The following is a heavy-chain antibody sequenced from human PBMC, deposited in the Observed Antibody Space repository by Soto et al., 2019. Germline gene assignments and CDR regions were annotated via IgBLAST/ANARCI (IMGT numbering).Heavy chain of an antibody. J-gene: IGHJ6*01. CDR2: IYHSGST. Sequence: PSETLSLTCTLSGASINSTTYFWAWIRQHPGKGLEWVGSIYHSGSTNYNPSLKSRVTISVDKSKNQFSLKLSSVTAADTAVYYCARGQLLVAVPYYFYYYGMDVWRQGTKVTVS. D-gene: IGHD6-6*01. V-gene: IGHV4-39*07. CDR3: ARGQLLVAVPYYFYYYGMDV. CDR1: GASINSTTYF.